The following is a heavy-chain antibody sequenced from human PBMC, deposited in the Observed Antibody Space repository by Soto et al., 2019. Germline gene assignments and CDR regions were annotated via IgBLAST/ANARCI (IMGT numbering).Heavy chain of an antibody. CDR2: INHSGST. J-gene: IGHJ4*02. CDR3: ARGPRXLSY. Sequence: PSETLSLTCAVYGGSFSGYYWSWIRQPPGKGLEWIGEINHSGSTNYNQSLKSRVTISVDTSKNQFSLKLSSVTAADTAVYYRARGPRXLSYGGQGTLVXVXS. CDR1: GGSFSGYY. V-gene: IGHV4-34*01.